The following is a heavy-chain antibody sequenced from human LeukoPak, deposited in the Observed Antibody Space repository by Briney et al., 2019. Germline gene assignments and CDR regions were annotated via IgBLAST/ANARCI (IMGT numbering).Heavy chain of an antibody. J-gene: IGHJ4*02. D-gene: IGHD3-9*01. CDR3: ARGVDILTGLNPSDGEG. Sequence: GASVKVSCKASGGTFSSYAISWVRQAPGQGLEWMGGIIPIFDTANYAQKFQGRVTITTDESTSTAYMELSSLRSEDTAVYYCARGVDILTGLNPSDGEGWSQGTLVTVSS. V-gene: IGHV1-69*05. CDR1: GGTFSSYA. CDR2: IIPIFDTA.